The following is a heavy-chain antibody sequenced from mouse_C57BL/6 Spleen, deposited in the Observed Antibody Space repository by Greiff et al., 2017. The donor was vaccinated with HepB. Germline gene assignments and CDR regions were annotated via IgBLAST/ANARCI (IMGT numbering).Heavy chain of an antibody. D-gene: IGHD2-4*01. Sequence: VQLQQSGTVLARPGASVKMSCKTSGYTFTSYWMHWVKQRPGQGLEWIGAIYPGNSDTSYNQKFKGKAKLTAVTSASTAYMELSSLTNEDSAVYYCTRSLNYDPYAMDYWGQGTSVTVSS. J-gene: IGHJ4*01. V-gene: IGHV1-5*01. CDR3: TRSLNYDPYAMDY. CDR1: GYTFTSYW. CDR2: IYPGNSDT.